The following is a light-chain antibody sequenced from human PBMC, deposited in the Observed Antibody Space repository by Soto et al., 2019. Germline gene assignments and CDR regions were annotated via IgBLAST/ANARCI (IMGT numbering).Light chain of an antibody. V-gene: IGLV4-60*02. Sequence: QSVLTQSSSASASLGSSVKLTCTLSSGDSSYIIAWHQQQPGKAHRYLMKLEVSGSYNKGSGVPDRFSGSSSGADRYLTTFNLQFEDESDYYCETWDNNILVFGGGTKLTVL. CDR2: LEVSGSY. J-gene: IGLJ2*01. CDR1: SGDSSYI. CDR3: ETWDNNILV.